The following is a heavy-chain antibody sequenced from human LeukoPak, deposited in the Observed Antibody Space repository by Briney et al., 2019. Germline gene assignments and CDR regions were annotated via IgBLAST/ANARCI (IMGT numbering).Heavy chain of an antibody. J-gene: IGHJ4*02. D-gene: IGHD2-2*01. Sequence: SLRLSCAASGYTFEDYAMHSGRQAPGGGLEWVSDISWNSGSIGYADSVKGRFTISRDNAKNSLYLQMNSLRAEDTALYYCAKGGSEYQLLSAFDYWGQGTLVTVSS. CDR3: AKGGSEYQLLSAFDY. CDR2: ISWNSGSI. CDR1: GYTFEDYA. V-gene: IGHV3-9*01.